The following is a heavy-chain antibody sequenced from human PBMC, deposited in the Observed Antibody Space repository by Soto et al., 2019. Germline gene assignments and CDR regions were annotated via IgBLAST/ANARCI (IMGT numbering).Heavy chain of an antibody. CDR3: ATGVIWIGYFTVDS. Sequence: SVKVSCKASGGSFGNSAINWVRQTPGQGLEWLGGFIPVYRTLNYAQKFQGRVTITADESTGTAYMTLSSLASDDTAVYYCATGVIWIGYFTVDSWGQGTRVTVPQ. V-gene: IGHV1-69*13. CDR2: FIPVYRTL. J-gene: IGHJ4*02. CDR1: GGSFGNSA. D-gene: IGHD3-3*01.